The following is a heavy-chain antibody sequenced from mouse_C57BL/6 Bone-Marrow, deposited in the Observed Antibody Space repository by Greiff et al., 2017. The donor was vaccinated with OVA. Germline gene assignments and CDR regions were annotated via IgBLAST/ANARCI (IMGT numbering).Heavy chain of an antibody. CDR1: GFSLTSYG. J-gene: IGHJ3*01. V-gene: IGHV2-6*01. D-gene: IGHD2-1*01. CDR3: YGNSAWFAY. CDR2: IWGVGST. Sequence: VKLVESGPGLVAPSQSLSITCTVSGFSLTSYGVDWVRQSPGKGLEWLGVIWGVGSTNYNSALKSRLSISKDNSKSQVFLKMNSLQTDDTAMYCYYGNSAWFAYWGQGTLVTVSA.